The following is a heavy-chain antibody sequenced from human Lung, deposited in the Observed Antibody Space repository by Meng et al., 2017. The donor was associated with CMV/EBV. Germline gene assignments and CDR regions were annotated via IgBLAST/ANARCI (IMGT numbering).Heavy chain of an antibody. J-gene: IGHJ4*02. CDR3: ARLAGGSGSEG. Sequence: GESXKISCAASGFTFSSYAMHWVRQAPGKGLEWVAVISYDGSNKYYADSVKGRFTISRDNSKNTLYLQMNSLRAGDTAVYYCARLAGGSGSEGWGQGTLVTVSS. D-gene: IGHD6-19*01. V-gene: IGHV3-30-3*01. CDR2: ISYDGSNK. CDR1: GFTFSSYA.